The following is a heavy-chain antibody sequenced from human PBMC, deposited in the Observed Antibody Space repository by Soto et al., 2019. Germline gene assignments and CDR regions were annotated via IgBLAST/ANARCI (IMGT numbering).Heavy chain of an antibody. CDR3: ARERYSSSSGESYHLDD. CDR1: GDSVSSNSAA. J-gene: IGHJ4*02. V-gene: IGHV6-1*01. Sequence: SQTLSLTCAISGDSVSSNSAAWNWIRQSPSRGLEWQGRTYYRAKWYNDYAVSVKSRITINPDTSKNQFSLQLNSVTPEDTAVYYCARERYSSSSGESYHLDDWGQGTLVTVS. D-gene: IGHD6-13*01. CDR2: TYYRAKWYN.